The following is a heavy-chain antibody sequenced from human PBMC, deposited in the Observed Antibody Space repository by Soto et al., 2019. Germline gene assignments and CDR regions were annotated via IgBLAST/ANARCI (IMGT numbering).Heavy chain of an antibody. CDR2: IYSNGGT. J-gene: IGHJ4*02. CDR3: ASFLVGATARNDFDS. V-gene: IGHV4-39*01. D-gene: IGHD2-8*02. CDR1: GGSIKSNDYF. Sequence: LQLQESGPGVVKPSETLSLACSVSGGSIKSNDYFWGWVRQPPGKGLEWIASIYSNGGTYDSPSLKSRATVSLDTSKIQFFLTVRSVTAADTAVYYCASFLVGATARNDFDSWGLGTLVTISS.